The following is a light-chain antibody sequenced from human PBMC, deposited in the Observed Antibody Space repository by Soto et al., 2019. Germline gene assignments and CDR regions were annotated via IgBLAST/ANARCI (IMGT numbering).Light chain of an antibody. CDR2: GAS. CDR3: QQYNNWPG. CDR1: QSVSSN. Sequence: EIVMTQSPATLSVSPGESATLSCRASQSVSSNLAWYQQKPGQAPRLLIYGASTRATGIPARFSGSGSGTEFTLTISSLQSEDFAVYYCQQYNNWPGFGQGTKLEIK. J-gene: IGKJ2*03. V-gene: IGKV3-15*01.